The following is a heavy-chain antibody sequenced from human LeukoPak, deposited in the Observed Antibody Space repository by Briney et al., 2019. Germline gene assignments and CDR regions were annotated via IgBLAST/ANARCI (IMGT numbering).Heavy chain of an antibody. CDR2: ISSSGDII. CDR3: ARDPIDY. J-gene: IGHJ4*02. Sequence: GGSLRLSCAASGFTVSTNYMSWVRQAPGKGLEWVSYISSSGDIIYYSDSVKGRFTISRDNAKNSLYLQMNSLRAEDTAIYYCARDPIDYWGQGTLVTVSS. CDR1: GFTVSTNY. V-gene: IGHV3-11*04.